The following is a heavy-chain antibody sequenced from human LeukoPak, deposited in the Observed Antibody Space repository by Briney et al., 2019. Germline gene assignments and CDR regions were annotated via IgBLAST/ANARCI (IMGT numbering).Heavy chain of an antibody. CDR1: GYTFTSYD. J-gene: IGHJ6*02. CDR3: ALGYCSSTSCYSPKYYYYYYGMDV. CDR2: MNPNSGNT. V-gene: IGHV1-8*01. Sequence: ASVKVSCKASGYTFTSYDINWVRQATGQGLEWMGRMNPNSGNTGYAQKFQGRVTMTRNTSISTAYMELSSLRSEDTAVYYCALGYCSSTSCYSPKYYYYYYGMDVWGQGTTVTVSS. D-gene: IGHD2-2*01.